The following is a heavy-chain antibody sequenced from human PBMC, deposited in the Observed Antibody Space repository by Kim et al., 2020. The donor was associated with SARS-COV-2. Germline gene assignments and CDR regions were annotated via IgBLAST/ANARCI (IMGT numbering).Heavy chain of an antibody. Sequence: GGSLRLSCAASGFTFTSYWLSWVRQAPGKGLEWVAKIDPGGSARYYVDSVKGRFTISRDNAKNSLYLQMNSLRAEDTAVYYCARAHYWGQGSLVTVSS. V-gene: IGHV3-7*03. J-gene: IGHJ4*02. CDR1: GFTFTSYW. CDR2: IDPGGSAR. CDR3: ARAHY.